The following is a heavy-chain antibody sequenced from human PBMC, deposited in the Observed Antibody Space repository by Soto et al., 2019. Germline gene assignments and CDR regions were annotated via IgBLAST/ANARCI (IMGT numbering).Heavy chain of an antibody. D-gene: IGHD2-2*01. CDR2: IYSGGST. V-gene: IGHV4-61*01. CDR3: ARFVRSCSATTCSTRADV. Sequence: SSETLSLTCTVSGGFVNSDTHSWSWIRQTPGKRLEWIGFIYSGGSTKNPSLRSRVTMSVDTSKNQFSLKLRSVIVADTAVYHCARFVRSCSATTCSTRADVWGQGITVTVSS. J-gene: IGHJ6*02. CDR1: GGFVNSDTHS.